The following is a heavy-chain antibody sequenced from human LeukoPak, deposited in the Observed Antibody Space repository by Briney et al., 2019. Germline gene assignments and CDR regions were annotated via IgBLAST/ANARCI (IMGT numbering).Heavy chain of an antibody. CDR3: ARVWQDYSSADY. D-gene: IGHD4-11*01. CDR2: ISSGSDAI. J-gene: IGHJ4*02. Sequence: GGSLRLSCAASGFTFSSSHLIWVRQAPGKGLECISYISSGSDAIHYADSVKGRSAISRYNAKSLLYLQMNSLAAEDTAVYYCARVWQDYSSADYWGQGTLVTVSS. V-gene: IGHV3-48*01. CDR1: GFTFSSSH.